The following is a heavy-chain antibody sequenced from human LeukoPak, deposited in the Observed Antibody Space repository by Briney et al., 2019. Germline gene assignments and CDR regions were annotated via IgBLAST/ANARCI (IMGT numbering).Heavy chain of an antibody. J-gene: IGHJ3*02. CDR1: GGSISSYY. CDR2: IYYSGST. CDR3: ARYCSGGSCYSWAFDI. V-gene: IGHV4-59*12. D-gene: IGHD2-15*01. Sequence: PSETLSLTCTVSGGSISSYYWSWIRQPPGKGLEWIAYIYYSGSTNYNPSLKSRVTISVDTSKNQFSLKLSSVTAADTAVYYCARYCSGGSCYSWAFDIWGQGTMVTVSS.